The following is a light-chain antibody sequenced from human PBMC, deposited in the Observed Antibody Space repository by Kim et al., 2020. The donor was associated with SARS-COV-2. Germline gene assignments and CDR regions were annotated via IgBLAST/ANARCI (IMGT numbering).Light chain of an antibody. CDR1: QRIRTN. CDR3: QQYDTWPPRWT. CDR2: GAS. J-gene: IGKJ1*01. V-gene: IGKV3-15*01. Sequence: PGNRATPSCRASQRIRTNLAWYHQQPGQAPSRLINGASTRAAGVPGRFSGSGSGTEFTLTISSLQSEDLGVYYCQQYDTWPPRWTFGQGTKVEIK.